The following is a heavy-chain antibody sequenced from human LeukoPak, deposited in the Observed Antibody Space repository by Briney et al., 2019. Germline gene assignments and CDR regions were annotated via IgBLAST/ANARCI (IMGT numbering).Heavy chain of an antibody. J-gene: IGHJ4*02. CDR3: ARGSALAALFDY. Sequence: GGSLRLSCAASGFTFSSYSMNWVRQAPGKGLEWVSYVSRSSSTIYYADSVKGRFTISRDNAKNSLYLQMNSLRAEDTAVYYCARGSALAALFDYWGQGTLVTVSS. D-gene: IGHD6-6*01. CDR1: GFTFSSYS. CDR2: VSRSSSTI. V-gene: IGHV3-48*04.